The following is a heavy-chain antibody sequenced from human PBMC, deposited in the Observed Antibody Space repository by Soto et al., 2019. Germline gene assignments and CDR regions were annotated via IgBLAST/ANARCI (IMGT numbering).Heavy chain of an antibody. J-gene: IGHJ6*02. CDR1: GYTFTSYY. V-gene: IGHV1-46*01. Sequence: ASVKVSCKASGYTFTSYYMHWVRQAPGQGLEWMGIINPSGGSTSYAQKFQGRVTMTRDTSTSTVYMELRSLRSEDTAVYYCACRIAALSGKIYYYYGMDVWGQGTTFTVSS. CDR3: ACRIAALSGKIYYYYGMDV. D-gene: IGHD6-6*01. CDR2: INPSGGST.